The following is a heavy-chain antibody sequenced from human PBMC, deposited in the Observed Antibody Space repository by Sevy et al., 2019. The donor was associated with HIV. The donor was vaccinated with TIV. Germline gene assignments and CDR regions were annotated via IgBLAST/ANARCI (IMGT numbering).Heavy chain of an antibody. D-gene: IGHD6-6*01. CDR3: ARALSRAARPLVGWFDP. Sequence: GGSLRLSCAASGFTFSDYYMSWIRQAPGKGLEWVSYISSSGSTIYYADSVKGRFTISRDNAKNSLYLQMNSLRAEDTAVYYCARALSRAARPLVGWFDPWGQGTLVTVSS. CDR2: ISSSGSTI. J-gene: IGHJ5*02. V-gene: IGHV3-11*01. CDR1: GFTFSDYY.